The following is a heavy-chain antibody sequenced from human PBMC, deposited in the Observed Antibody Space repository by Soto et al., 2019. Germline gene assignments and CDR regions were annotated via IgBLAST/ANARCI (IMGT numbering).Heavy chain of an antibody. CDR3: AKPGYSSLRYFYGMDV. Sequence: EVQLLESGGGLVNPGGSLRLSCAAAGFTFSLDGMTWVRQAPGKGLEWVSCISSRSGSTYYPDSVKGRFTISRDNAKNSLYLQTNRLRAQDTAVYYCAKPGYSSLRYFYGMDVWGQGTTVTVSS. CDR2: ISSRSGST. CDR1: GFTFSLDG. D-gene: IGHD2-2*03. J-gene: IGHJ6*02. V-gene: IGHV3-21*02.